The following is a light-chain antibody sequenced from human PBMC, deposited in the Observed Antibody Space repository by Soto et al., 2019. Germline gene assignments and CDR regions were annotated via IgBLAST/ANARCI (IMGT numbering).Light chain of an antibody. CDR3: QQLNSFPFT. CDR2: AAS. Sequence: DIQLTQSPSFLSASVADRVTITCRASQGISSYLAWYQQKPGKAPKLLIYAASTLQSGVPSRFSGSGSGTEFTLTSSSLQPEDFASYFCQQLNSFPFTFGPGTKVDLK. J-gene: IGKJ3*01. CDR1: QGISSY. V-gene: IGKV1-9*01.